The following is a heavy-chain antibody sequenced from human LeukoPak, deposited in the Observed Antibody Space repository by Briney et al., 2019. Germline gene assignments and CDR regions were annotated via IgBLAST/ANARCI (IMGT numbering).Heavy chain of an antibody. D-gene: IGHD6-19*01. CDR3: AKDNPSGWLYYFDY. J-gene: IGHJ4*02. CDR2: ISYDGSNK. Sequence: GRSLRLSCAASGFTFSSYGKHWVRQAPGKGLEWVAVISYDGSNKYYADSVKGRFTISRDNSKNTLYLQMNSLRAEDTAVYYCAKDNPSGWLYYFDYWGQGTLVTVSS. CDR1: GFTFSSYG. V-gene: IGHV3-30*18.